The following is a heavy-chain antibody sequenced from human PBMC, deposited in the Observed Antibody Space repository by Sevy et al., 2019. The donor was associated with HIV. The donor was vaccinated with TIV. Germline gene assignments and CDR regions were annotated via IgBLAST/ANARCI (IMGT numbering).Heavy chain of an antibody. D-gene: IGHD4-17*01. CDR2: ISSSSSYI. Sequence: GSLRLSCAASGFTFSSYSMNWVHQAPGKGLEWVSSISSSSSYIYYADSVKGRFTISRNNAKNSLYLQMNSLRAEDTAVYYCARDEDGGYGAAGGAFDIWGQGTMVTVSS. CDR1: GFTFSSYS. J-gene: IGHJ3*02. CDR3: ARDEDGGYGAAGGAFDI. V-gene: IGHV3-21*01.